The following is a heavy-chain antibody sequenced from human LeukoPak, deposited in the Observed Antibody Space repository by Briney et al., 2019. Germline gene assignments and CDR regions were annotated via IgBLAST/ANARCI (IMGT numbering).Heavy chain of an antibody. CDR1: GLVFNTYA. CDR3: ARDSWGLSGYCDY. J-gene: IGHJ4*02. CDR2: ISNVGSNK. D-gene: IGHD3-3*01. V-gene: IGHV3-30-3*01. Sequence: GGSLRLSCAASGLVFNTYAMHWVRQAPGKGLEWVAVISNVGSNKYYADSVKGRFTISRDNSKNTLYLQMSSLSADDTAVYYCARDSWGLSGYCDYWGQGTWSPSPQ.